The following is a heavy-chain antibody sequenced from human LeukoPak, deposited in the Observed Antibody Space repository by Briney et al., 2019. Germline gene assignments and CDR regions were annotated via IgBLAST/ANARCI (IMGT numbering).Heavy chain of an antibody. CDR2: INHSGST. CDR3: ARGSGDGYFDY. Sequence: SETLSHTCTVSGGSISSYYWSWIRQPPGKGLEWIGEINHSGSTNYNPSLKSRVTISVDTSKNQFSLKLSSVTAADTAVYYCARGSGDGYFDYWGQGTLVTVSS. CDR1: GGSISSYY. J-gene: IGHJ4*02. D-gene: IGHD2-2*03. V-gene: IGHV4-34*01.